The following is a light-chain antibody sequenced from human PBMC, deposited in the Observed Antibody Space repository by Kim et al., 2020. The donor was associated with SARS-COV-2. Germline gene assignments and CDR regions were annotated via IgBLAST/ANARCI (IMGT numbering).Light chain of an antibody. J-gene: IGKJ1*01. CDR3: QQANSLLSWT. V-gene: IGKV1-12*02. CDR1: QGISSC. CDR2: AAS. Sequence: DIQMTQSPSSVSASVGDRVTITCRASQGISSCLAWYQQKPGKAPKLLIYAASSLQSGVPSRFSGSGSGTDFTLTISSLQPEDFATYYCQQANSLLSWTFGQGTKVDIK.